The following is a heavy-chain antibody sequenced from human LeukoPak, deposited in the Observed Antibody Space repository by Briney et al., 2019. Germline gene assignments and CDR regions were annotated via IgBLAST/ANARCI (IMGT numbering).Heavy chain of an antibody. CDR1: GYTFTCHY. Sequence: ASVKVSCKASGYTFTCHYMHWVRQAPGQGLEWMGIINPSGGSTSYAQKFQGRVTMTRDMSTSTVYMDLSSLRAEDTAVYYCARDFGRFLEWPADDYYYYYDMDVWGKGTMVTVSS. J-gene: IGHJ6*03. V-gene: IGHV1-46*01. CDR2: INPSGGST. CDR3: ARDFGRFLEWPADDYYYYYDMDV. D-gene: IGHD3-3*01.